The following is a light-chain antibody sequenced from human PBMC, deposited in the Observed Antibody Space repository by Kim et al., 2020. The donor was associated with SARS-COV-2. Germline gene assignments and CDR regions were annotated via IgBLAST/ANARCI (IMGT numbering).Light chain of an antibody. CDR1: SSNIGSNS. CDR2: NNY. CDR3: AAWDNSLNGPA. J-gene: IGLJ3*02. Sequence: QSVLTQPPSASGTPGQRVTIPCSGSSSNIGSNSVNWYQQLPGTAPKLLIYNNYERPSGVPDRFSGSKSGTSASLAISGLRSEDEADYHCAAWDNSLNGPAFGGGTQLTVL. V-gene: IGLV1-44*01.